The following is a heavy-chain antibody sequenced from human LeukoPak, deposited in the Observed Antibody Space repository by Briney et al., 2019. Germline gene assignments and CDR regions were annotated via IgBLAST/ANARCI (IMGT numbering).Heavy chain of an antibody. D-gene: IGHD3-22*01. CDR3: GRDGGGWLPDY. CDR2: KSYSGGT. V-gene: IGHV4-59*01. J-gene: IGHJ4*02. Sequence: SETLSLTCTVSGGSISSYSWCWIRQPPGKGLEWIGYKSYSGGTNYNPSLKSRVTISVDTSKRKIALTLNSVTAAVAAVYCCGRDGGGWLPDYWGQGILVTVSS. CDR1: GGSISSYS.